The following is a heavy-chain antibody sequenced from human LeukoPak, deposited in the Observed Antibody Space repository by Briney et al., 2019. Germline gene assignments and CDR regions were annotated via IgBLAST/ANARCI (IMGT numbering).Heavy chain of an antibody. J-gene: IGHJ4*02. V-gene: IGHV4-34*01. D-gene: IGHD3-3*01. Sequence: PSETLSLTCAVYGGSFSGYYWSWIRQPPGKGLEWIGEINHSGSTNYNPSLKSRVTISVDTSKNQCSLKLSSVTAADTAVYYCARGLNYDFWSGYVDYWGQGTLVTVSS. CDR1: GGSFSGYY. CDR2: INHSGST. CDR3: ARGLNYDFWSGYVDY.